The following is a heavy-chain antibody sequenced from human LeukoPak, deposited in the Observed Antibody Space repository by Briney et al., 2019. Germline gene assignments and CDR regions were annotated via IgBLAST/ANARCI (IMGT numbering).Heavy chain of an antibody. V-gene: IGHV3-7*01. CDR2: IKEDGSVK. Sequence: PGGSLRLSCVASGFPFSGYWMDWVRQAPGKGMEWVANIKEDGSVKYYADSVKGRFTISRDNAKNSLYLQMNSLRAEDTAVYYCARVFEVGGSSLDFQHWGQGTLVTVSS. CDR1: GFPFSGYW. CDR3: ARVFEVGGSSLDFQH. J-gene: IGHJ1*01. D-gene: IGHD1-26*01.